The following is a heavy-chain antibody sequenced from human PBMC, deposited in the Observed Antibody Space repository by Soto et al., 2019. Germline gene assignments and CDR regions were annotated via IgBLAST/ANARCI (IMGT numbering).Heavy chain of an antibody. CDR1: GFTFSSYG. CDR3: ARSISWSRY. J-gene: IGHJ4*02. D-gene: IGHD6-13*01. V-gene: IGHV3-33*01. CDR2: IWYDGSNK. Sequence: PGGSLRLSCAASGFTFSSYGMHWVRQAPGKGLEWVAVIWYDGSNKYYADSVKGRFTISRDNSKNTLYLQMNSLRVEDTAVYFCARSISWSRYWGQGTLVTVSS.